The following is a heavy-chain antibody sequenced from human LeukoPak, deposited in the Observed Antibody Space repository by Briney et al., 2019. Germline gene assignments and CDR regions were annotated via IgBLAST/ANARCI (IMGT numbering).Heavy chain of an antibody. CDR2: IKSNNDGGTT. CDR1: GFIFNKAW. D-gene: IGHD2-21*01. Sequence: GGSLRLSCAASGFIFNKAWMNRVRQAPGKGPEWVGRIKSNNDGGTTDYASPVEGRFIISRDDSKNTIYLQMNRLIIDDTAIYYCTPVMVEDRGFWGQGTLVTVSS. CDR3: TPVMVEDRGF. J-gene: IGHJ4*02. V-gene: IGHV3-15*01.